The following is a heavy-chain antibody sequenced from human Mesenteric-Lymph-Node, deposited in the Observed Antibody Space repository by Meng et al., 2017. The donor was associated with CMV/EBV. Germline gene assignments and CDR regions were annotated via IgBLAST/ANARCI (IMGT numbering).Heavy chain of an antibody. CDR3: ARHGDYYSFDP. J-gene: IGHJ5*01. D-gene: IGHD2-21*01. Sequence: ASVKVSCKASGYTFTGYYMHWVRQAPGQGLEWMGWINPNSGGTNYAQKFQGRITVTRDTSISTVYMELTRLKSDDTAIYYCARHGDYYSFDPWGQGTLVTVSS. V-gene: IGHV1-2*02. CDR2: INPNSGGT. CDR1: GYTFTGYY.